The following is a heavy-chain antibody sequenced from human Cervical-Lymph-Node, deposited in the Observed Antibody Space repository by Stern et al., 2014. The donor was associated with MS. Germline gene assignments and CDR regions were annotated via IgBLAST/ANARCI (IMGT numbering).Heavy chain of an antibody. V-gene: IGHV1-69*01. CDR2: IIPIFGTA. CDR3: ARAAYSTSSYNY. CDR1: GGTFNTNV. J-gene: IGHJ4*02. Sequence: VQLVESGAEVKKPGSSVKVSCKASGGTFNTNVISWVRQAPGQGLEWMGGIIPIFGTALYAQKFQGRVTITANEYTRAVYMDLSSLRSEDTAVYYCARAAYSTSSYNYWGQGTLVIVSS. D-gene: IGHD6-6*01.